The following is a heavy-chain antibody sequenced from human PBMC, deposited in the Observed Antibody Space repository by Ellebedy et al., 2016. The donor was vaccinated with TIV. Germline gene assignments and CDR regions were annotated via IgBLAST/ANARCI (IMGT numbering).Heavy chain of an antibody. D-gene: IGHD2-21*02. V-gene: IGHV4-30-4*02. CDR3: ARIRGYCLDY. Sequence: MPSETLSLTCTVSGGSISSGDYYCGCSHQAHGMGLEWSGLIHYRGSTSYNPSLKSRVTISIDTSKNQFSLKLRSVTAADTAMYYCARIRGYCLDYWGKGTLVTVSA. CDR1: GGSISSGDYY. J-gene: IGHJ4*02. CDR2: IHYRGST.